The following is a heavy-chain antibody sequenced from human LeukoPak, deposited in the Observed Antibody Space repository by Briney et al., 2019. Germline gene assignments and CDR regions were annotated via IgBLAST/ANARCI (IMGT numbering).Heavy chain of an antibody. D-gene: IGHD6-19*01. CDR2: IYNNDNT. Sequence: GGSLRLSCAASGFTVSSSFMNWVRQAPGKGLEWVSTIYNNDNTNYADSLKGRFTISRDSSTNTPYLQMNSLRAEDTAVYFCARASQWLAFDYWGQGTLVTVSS. CDR3: ARASQWLAFDY. V-gene: IGHV3-66*01. J-gene: IGHJ4*02. CDR1: GFTVSSSF.